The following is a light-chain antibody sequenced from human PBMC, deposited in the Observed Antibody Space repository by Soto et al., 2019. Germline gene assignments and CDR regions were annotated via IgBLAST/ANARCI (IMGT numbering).Light chain of an antibody. V-gene: IGKV1-9*01. CDR2: AAS. CDR3: QHYDSYSEA. J-gene: IGKJ1*01. Sequence: DIQMAQSPPTLSASVGDRFAVTCRASQGISSYLAWYQQKPGKAPKLLIYAASTLQSGVPSRFSGSGSGTEFTLTISSLQPDDFATYYCQHYDSYSEAFGQGTKVDIK. CDR1: QGISSY.